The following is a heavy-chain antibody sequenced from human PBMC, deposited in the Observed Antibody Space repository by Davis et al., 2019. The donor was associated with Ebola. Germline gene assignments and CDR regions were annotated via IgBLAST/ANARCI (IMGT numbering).Heavy chain of an antibody. V-gene: IGHV1-69*13. CDR1: GGTFSSYA. J-gene: IGHJ5*02. D-gene: IGHD2-15*01. Sequence: SVKVSCKASGGTFSSYAISWVRQAPGQGLEWMGGIIPIFGTANYAQKFQGRVTITADESTSTAYMELSSLRSEDTAVYYCARGPLYCSGGSCYSFDPWGQGTLVTVSS. CDR3: ARGPLYCSGGSCYSFDP. CDR2: IIPIFGTA.